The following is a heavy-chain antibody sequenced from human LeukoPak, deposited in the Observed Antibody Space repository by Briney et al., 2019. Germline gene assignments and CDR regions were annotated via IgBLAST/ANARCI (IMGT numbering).Heavy chain of an antibody. CDR3: ARARAEYYYDSSGPGENAFDI. V-gene: IGHV1-2*02. CDR1: GYTFTGYY. Sequence: ASVKVSCKASGYTFTGYYMHWVRQAPGQGLEWMRWINPNSGGTNYAQKFQGRVTMTRDTSISTAYMELSRLGSDDTAVYYCARARAEYYYDSSGPGENAFDIWGQGTMVTVSS. CDR2: INPNSGGT. D-gene: IGHD3-22*01. J-gene: IGHJ3*02.